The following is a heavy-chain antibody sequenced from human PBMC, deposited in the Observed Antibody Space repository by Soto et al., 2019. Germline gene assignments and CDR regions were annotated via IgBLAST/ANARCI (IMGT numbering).Heavy chain of an antibody. Sequence: ASVKVSCKASGYTFTSYYMHWVRQAPGQGLEWMGVINPNGGSTSYAEKFQGRVTMTRDTSTSTLYLEMSSLRSQDTAVYFCARGLGGLQEVFDYWGQGTRVTVSS. D-gene: IGHD5-12*01. CDR3: ARGLGGLQEVFDY. J-gene: IGHJ4*02. V-gene: IGHV1-46*01. CDR2: INPNGGST. CDR1: GYTFTSYY.